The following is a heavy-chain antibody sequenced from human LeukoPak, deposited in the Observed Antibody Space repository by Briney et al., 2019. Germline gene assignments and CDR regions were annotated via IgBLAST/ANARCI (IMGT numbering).Heavy chain of an antibody. CDR1: GFTFSSYA. CDR3: AKSRDGYNILDY. Sequence: GGSLRLSCAASGFTFSSYAMTWVRQAPGKGLEWVSAISGGGDSTHYTDSVKGRFTISRDNSKNTLNLQVNSLRAEDTAVYYCAKSRDGYNILDYWGQGTLVTVSS. V-gene: IGHV3-23*01. J-gene: IGHJ4*02. D-gene: IGHD5-24*01. CDR2: ISGGGDST.